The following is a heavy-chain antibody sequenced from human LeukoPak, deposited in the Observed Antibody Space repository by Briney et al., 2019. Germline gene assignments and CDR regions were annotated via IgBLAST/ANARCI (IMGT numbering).Heavy chain of an antibody. D-gene: IGHD3-22*01. CDR2: IYHSGST. Sequence: SETLSLTCTVSGYSISSGYYWGWIRQPPGKGLEWIGSIYHSGSTYYNPSLKSRVTISVDASKNQFSLKLSSVTAADTAVYYCARGDPTYYYDSSGPPRWGQGTLVTVSS. CDR3: ARGDPTYYYDSSGPPR. V-gene: IGHV4-38-2*02. CDR1: GYSISSGYY. J-gene: IGHJ4*02.